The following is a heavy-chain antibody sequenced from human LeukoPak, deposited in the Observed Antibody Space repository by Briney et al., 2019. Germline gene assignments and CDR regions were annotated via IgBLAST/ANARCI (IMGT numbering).Heavy chain of an antibody. V-gene: IGHV3-7*01. CDR1: GFTFSNYW. CDR3: ARALDV. CDR2: IKQDGSEK. Sequence: PGGSLRLSCAASGFTFSNYWMHWVRQPPGKGLEWVGTIKQDGSEKYYVDSVKGRFTISRDNPRNSLYLQMDSLRVGDTAVYYCARALDVWGEGTTVTVSS. J-gene: IGHJ6*04.